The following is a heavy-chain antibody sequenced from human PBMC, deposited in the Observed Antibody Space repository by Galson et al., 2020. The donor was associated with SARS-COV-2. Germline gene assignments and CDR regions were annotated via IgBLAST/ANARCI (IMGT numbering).Heavy chain of an antibody. CDR1: GGSFSNYH. CDR3: ARDRDIVVVPAAMDFDY. D-gene: IGHD2-2*01. Sequence: SETLSLTFAVYGGSFSNYHWSWIRQPPGKRLEWIGEIHHSGIANYNPSLKSRVTISVVTSKNQFSLKLTSVTAADTAVYYCARDRDIVVVPAAMDFDYWGQGTLVTVSS. V-gene: IGHV4-34*01. CDR2: IHHSGIA. J-gene: IGHJ4*02.